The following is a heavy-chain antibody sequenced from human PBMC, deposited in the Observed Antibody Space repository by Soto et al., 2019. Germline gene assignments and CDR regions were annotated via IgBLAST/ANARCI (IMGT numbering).Heavy chain of an antibody. D-gene: IGHD4-17*01. J-gene: IGHJ6*03. CDR2: MNPNSGNT. V-gene: IGHV1-8*01. CDR3: ARGVEPDYGDIRRGEPYYYYMDV. CDR1: GYTFTSYD. Sequence: ASVKVSCKASGYTFTSYDINWVRQATGQGLEWMGWMNPNSGNTGYAQKFQGRVTMTRNTSISTAYMELSSLRSEDAAVYYCARGVEPDYGDIRRGEPYYYYMDVWGKGTTVTVSS.